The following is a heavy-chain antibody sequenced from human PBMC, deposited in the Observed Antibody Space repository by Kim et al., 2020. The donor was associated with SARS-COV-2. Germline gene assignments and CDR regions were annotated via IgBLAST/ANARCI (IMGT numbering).Heavy chain of an antibody. V-gene: IGHV3-13*01. D-gene: IGHD1-26*01. CDR2: FDAPGDT. Sequence: GGSLRLSCAAAGFTFSRYDMHWVRQTPGRGLEWVSGFDAPGDTYYSDYVKGRFTISRENAKSALFLQMNRLGGGDTAVYYCARGDSDGAFDICGQGTTV. CDR1: GFTFSRYD. J-gene: IGHJ3*02. CDR3: ARGDSDGAFDI.